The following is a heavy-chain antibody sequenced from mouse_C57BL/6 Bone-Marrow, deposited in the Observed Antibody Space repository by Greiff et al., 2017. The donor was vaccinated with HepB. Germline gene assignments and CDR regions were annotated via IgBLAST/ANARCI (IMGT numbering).Heavy chain of an antibody. J-gene: IGHJ1*03. Sequence: QVQLQQPGAELVMPGASVKLSCKASGYTFTSYWMHWVKQRPGQGLEWIGEIDPSDSYTNYNQKFKGKSTLTVDKSSSTAYMQLSSLTSEDSAVYYCPRWLPHWYFDVWGTGTTVTVSS. V-gene: IGHV1-69*01. D-gene: IGHD2-2*01. CDR3: PRWLPHWYFDV. CDR2: IDPSDSYT. CDR1: GYTFTSYW.